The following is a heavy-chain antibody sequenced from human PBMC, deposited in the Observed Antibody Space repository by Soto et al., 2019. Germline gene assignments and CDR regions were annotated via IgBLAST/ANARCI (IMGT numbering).Heavy chain of an antibody. V-gene: IGHV1-2*04. CDR3: ARDASTGTSPYFDD. D-gene: IGHD1-1*01. CDR2: INPNSGGT. Sequence: GASVKVSCKASGYTFTGYYMHWVRQAPGQGLEWMGWINPNSGGTNYAQKFQGWVTMTRDTSISTAYMELSRLRSDDTAVYYCARDASTGTSPYFDDWGQRTLVTVSS. J-gene: IGHJ4*02. CDR1: GYTFTGYY.